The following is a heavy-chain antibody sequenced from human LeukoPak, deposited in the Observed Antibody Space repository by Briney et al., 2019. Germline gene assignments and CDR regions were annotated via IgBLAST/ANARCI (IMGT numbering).Heavy chain of an antibody. CDR1: GYTFTGYY. CDR3: ARDDWELATIDY. J-gene: IGHJ4*02. D-gene: IGHD3-10*01. V-gene: IGHV1-18*04. Sequence: ASVKVSCKASGYTFTGYYMHWVRQAPGQGLEWMGWISAYNGNTNYAQKFQGRVTMTTDTSTSTAYMELRSLRSDDTAVYYCARDDWELATIDYWGQGTLVTVSS. CDR2: ISAYNGNT.